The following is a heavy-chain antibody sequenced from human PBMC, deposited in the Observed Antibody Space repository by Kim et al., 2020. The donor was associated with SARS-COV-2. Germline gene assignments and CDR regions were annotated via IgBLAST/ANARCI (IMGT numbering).Heavy chain of an antibody. V-gene: IGHV1-69*04. CDR3: ARDGNDSSGSLDY. J-gene: IGHJ4*02. CDR1: GGTFSSYA. D-gene: IGHD3-22*01. CDR2: IIPILGIA. Sequence: SVKVSCKSSGGTFSSYAISWVRQAPGQGLEWMGRIIPILGIANYAQKFQGRVTITADKSTSTAYMELSSLRSEDTAVYYCARDGNDSSGSLDYWGQGTLVTVSS.